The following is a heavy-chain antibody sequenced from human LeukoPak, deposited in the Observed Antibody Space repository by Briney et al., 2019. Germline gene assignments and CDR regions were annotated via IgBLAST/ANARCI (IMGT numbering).Heavy chain of an antibody. CDR2: INPNSGGT. J-gene: IGHJ4*02. Sequence: ASVKVSCKASGYTFTGYYMHWVRQAPGQGLEWMGRINPNSGGTNYAQKFQGRVTMTSDTSISTAYMELSRLRSDDTAVYYCARYRYYDILTGYYIGYFDYWGQGTLVTVSS. CDR1: GYTFTGYY. V-gene: IGHV1-2*06. CDR3: ARYRYYDILTGYYIGYFDY. D-gene: IGHD3-9*01.